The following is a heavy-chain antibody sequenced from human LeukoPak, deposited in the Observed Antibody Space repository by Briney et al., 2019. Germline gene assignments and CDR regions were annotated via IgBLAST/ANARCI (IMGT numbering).Heavy chain of an antibody. Sequence: GGSLRLSCAASGFTFSSYWMSWVRQAPGKGLEWVANIKQDGSEKYYVDSVKGRFTISRDNAKNSLYLQMNSLRAEDTAVYYCARDSSRWYNYFDYWGQGTLVTVSS. D-gene: IGHD6-13*01. CDR3: ARDSSRWYNYFDY. CDR1: GFTFSSYW. CDR2: IKQDGSEK. J-gene: IGHJ4*02. V-gene: IGHV3-7*01.